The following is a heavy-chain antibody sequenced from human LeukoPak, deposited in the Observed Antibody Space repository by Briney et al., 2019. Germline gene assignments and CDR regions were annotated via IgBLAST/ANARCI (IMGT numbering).Heavy chain of an antibody. Sequence: GGSLRLSCAASGFTFSKSWMNWVRQAPGKGREWVGNINPEGTEKRFVDAGEGPFTMSRDNAENSLSPQMNSLSAEDTATYYCAAWTDRGYNSWGQGSVVAVSP. CDR3: AAWTDRGYNS. CDR2: INPEGTEK. V-gene: IGHV3-7*01. D-gene: IGHD3-22*01. CDR1: GFTFSKSW. J-gene: IGHJ4*02.